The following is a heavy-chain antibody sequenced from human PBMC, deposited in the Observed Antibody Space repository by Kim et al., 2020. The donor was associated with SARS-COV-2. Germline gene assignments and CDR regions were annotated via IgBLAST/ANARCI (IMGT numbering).Heavy chain of an antibody. Sequence: ASVKVSCKASGYTFTSYYMHWVRQAPGQGLEWMGIINPSGGSTSYAQKFQGRVTMTRDTSTSTVYMELSSLRSEDTAVYYCARVGLPASGGYGGLRYWGQGALVTVSS. CDR1: GYTFTSYY. CDR2: INPSGGST. D-gene: IGHD1-26*01. J-gene: IGHJ4*02. V-gene: IGHV1-46*01. CDR3: ARVGLPASGGYGGLRY.